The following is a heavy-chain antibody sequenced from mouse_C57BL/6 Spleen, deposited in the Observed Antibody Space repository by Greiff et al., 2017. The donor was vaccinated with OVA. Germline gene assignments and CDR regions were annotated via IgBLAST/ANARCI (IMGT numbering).Heavy chain of an antibody. CDR3: ARPIYYDYDVTMDY. Sequence: QVQLQQPGAELVKPGASVKLSCKASGYTFTSYWMHWVKQRPGQGLEWIGMIHPNSGSTNYNEKFKSKATLTVDKSSSTAYMQLSSLTSEDSAVYYCARPIYYDYDVTMDYWGQGTSVTVSS. CDR2: IHPNSGST. V-gene: IGHV1-64*01. CDR1: GYTFTSYW. D-gene: IGHD2-4*01. J-gene: IGHJ4*01.